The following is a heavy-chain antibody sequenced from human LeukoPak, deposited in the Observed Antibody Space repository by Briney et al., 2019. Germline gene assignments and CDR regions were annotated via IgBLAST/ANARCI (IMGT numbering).Heavy chain of an antibody. CDR3: ARDRSPRRFDY. CDR2: IRHGDGRT. CDR1: GFNFNTYT. Sequence: GESLRLSCDASGFNFNTYTMYWVRQAPGQGLEWVSGIRHGDGRTYYADSVRGRVTISSDIFKNTLYLQMNSLRAEDTAVYYCARDRSPRRFDYWGQGTLVTVSS. D-gene: IGHD2-15*01. V-gene: IGHV3-23*01. J-gene: IGHJ4*02.